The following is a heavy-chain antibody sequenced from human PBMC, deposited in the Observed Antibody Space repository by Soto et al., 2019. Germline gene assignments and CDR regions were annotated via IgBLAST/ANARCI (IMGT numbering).Heavy chain of an antibody. V-gene: IGHV3-48*01. CDR2: IRRHTSVT. D-gene: IGHD3-22*01. CDR3: AKVAYSGYYPVER. J-gene: IGHJ4*02. CDR1: GLTLSTSS. Sequence: EVQLVESGGMLVQPGGSLRLSCAAFGLTLSTSSMNWVRQAPGRGLEWISYIRRHTSVTAYAGSVKGRFTISRDSAKNSLYLRMDSLRVEDTAVYYCAKVAYSGYYPVERWGQGTLVTVSS.